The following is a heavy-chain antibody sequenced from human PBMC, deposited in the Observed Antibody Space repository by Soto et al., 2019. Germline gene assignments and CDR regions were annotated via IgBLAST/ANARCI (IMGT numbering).Heavy chain of an antibody. CDR2: INPGDSDT. Sequence: GESLKISCRGSGYSFSNYWIAWVRQMPGKGLEWMGIINPGDSDTRYSPSFQGQVTVSADNSKNTLYLQMSSLTAEDSAIYYCARGSTDSYPGSRIFDSWGRGTLVTVPQ. D-gene: IGHD3-10*01. J-gene: IGHJ4*02. V-gene: IGHV5-51*01. CDR1: GYSFSNYW. CDR3: ARGSTDSYPGSRIFDS.